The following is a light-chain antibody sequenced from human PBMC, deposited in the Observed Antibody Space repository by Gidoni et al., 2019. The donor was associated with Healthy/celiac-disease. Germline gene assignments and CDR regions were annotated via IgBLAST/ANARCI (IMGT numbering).Light chain of an antibody. CDR1: QSISNW. Sequence: DIQLTQSPSTLSASVGDRVTITCRASQSISNWLAWYQQNPGKAPKLLIYKASSLESGVPSRFSGSGSGTEFTLTISSLQPDDFATYHCQQYNSYYTFGQGTKLEIK. J-gene: IGKJ2*01. V-gene: IGKV1-5*03. CDR3: QQYNSYYT. CDR2: KAS.